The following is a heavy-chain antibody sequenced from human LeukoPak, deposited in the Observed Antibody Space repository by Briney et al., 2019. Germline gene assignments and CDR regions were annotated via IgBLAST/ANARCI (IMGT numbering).Heavy chain of an antibody. J-gene: IGHJ4*02. CDR2: IRDSGSST. CDR1: GFTFRNYP. D-gene: IGHD3-22*01. CDR3: AKGSWAIVVVITTDY. Sequence: GGSLRLSCAASGFTFRNYPMSWVRQAPGKGLEWVSGIRDSGSSTYYADSVRGRFSVSRDNSKNTLYLQMNSLRAEDTAVYYCAKGSWAIVVVITTDYWGQGTLVTVSS. V-gene: IGHV3-23*01.